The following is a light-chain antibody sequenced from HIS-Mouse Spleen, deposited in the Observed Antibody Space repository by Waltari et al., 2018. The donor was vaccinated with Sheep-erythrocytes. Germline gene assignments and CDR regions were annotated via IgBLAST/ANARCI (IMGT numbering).Light chain of an antibody. CDR2: SNT. V-gene: IGLV1-44*01. Sequence: QSVLTQPPSASGTPGQRVTISCSGSSSNIGSNTVNWYQQLPGTAPKLLIYSNTQRPSGVPDRFSGSKSGTSASLAISGLRSEDEADYYCAAWDDSLSGRVFGGGTKLTVL. J-gene: IGLJ3*02. CDR3: AAWDDSLSGRV. CDR1: SSNIGSNT.